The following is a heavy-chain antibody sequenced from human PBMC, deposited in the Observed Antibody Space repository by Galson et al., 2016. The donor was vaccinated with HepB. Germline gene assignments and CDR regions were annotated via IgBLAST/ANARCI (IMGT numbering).Heavy chain of an antibody. J-gene: IGHJ4*02. CDR3: ARAERWGAAGGWFQLDC. CDR2: ISYDGGDK. V-gene: IGHV3-30*03. CDR1: GFTFSDYY. Sequence: SLRLSCAASGFTFSDYYMSWIRQAPGKGLEWVAVISYDGGDKHYADSVKGRLTVSRDNSKNTLFLQMNSLRVEDTAVYYCARAERWGAAGGWFQLDCWGQGTLVTVSS. D-gene: IGHD6-13*01.